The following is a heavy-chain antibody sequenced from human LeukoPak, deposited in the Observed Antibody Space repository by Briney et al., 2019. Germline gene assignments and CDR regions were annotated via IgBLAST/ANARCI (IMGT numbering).Heavy chain of an antibody. D-gene: IGHD2-15*01. CDR1: GDSITNYF. Sequence: SETLSLTCTVSGDSITNYFWSWIRQPPGKGLEWIGYIYYTGNTNYKPSLKSRVPISVETSTNQFSLRLRPVTAADTAVYYSARGRVAYSAYYFDCWGQGTLVTVSS. V-gene: IGHV4-59*12. J-gene: IGHJ4*02. CDR3: ARGRVAYSAYYFDC. CDR2: IYYTGNT.